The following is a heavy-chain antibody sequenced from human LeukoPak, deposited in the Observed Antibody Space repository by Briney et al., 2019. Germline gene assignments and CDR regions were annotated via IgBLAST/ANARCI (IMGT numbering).Heavy chain of an antibody. CDR3: AKVGSGWLYFDY. Sequence: GGSLRLSCTASGFTFSSYGLSWVRQAPGKGLEWVSAISGSGGSTYYADSVKGRFTISRDNSKNTLYLQMNSLRAEDTAVYYCAKVGSGWLYFDYWGQGTLVTVSS. D-gene: IGHD6-19*01. V-gene: IGHV3-23*01. CDR1: GFTFSSYG. CDR2: ISGSGGST. J-gene: IGHJ4*02.